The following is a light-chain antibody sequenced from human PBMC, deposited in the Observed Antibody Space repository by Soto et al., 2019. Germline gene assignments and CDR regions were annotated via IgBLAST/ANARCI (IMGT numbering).Light chain of an antibody. V-gene: IGKV3-20*01. CDR1: QYVSIGY. CDR3: QVYAGSHLWT. CDR2: GAS. J-gene: IGKJ1*01. Sequence: VLTQSPGTLSLSPGESATLSCRASQYVSIGYLAWYQQKPGQAPRLLIYGASTRAAGIPDRFSGSGSETDFSLSIRRLEPEDFAVYYCQVYAGSHLWTFGQGTKVEVK.